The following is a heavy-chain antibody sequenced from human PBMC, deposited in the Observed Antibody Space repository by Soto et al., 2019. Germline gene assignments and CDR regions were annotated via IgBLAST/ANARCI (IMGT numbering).Heavy chain of an antibody. CDR2: ISGSGGST. D-gene: IGHD4-17*01. V-gene: IGHV3-23*01. Sequence: GGSLRLSCAASGFTFSSYAMSWVRQAPGKGLEWVSAISGSGGSTYYADSVKGRFTISRGNSKNTLYLQMNSLRAEDTAVYYCAKDSSGDYSTFDYWGQGTLVTVSS. CDR3: AKDSSGDYSTFDY. CDR1: GFTFSSYA. J-gene: IGHJ4*02.